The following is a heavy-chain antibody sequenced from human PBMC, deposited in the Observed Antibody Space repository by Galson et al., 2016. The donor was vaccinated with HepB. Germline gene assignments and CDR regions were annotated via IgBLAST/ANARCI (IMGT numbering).Heavy chain of an antibody. CDR1: GFTFDDYG. CDR3: AKDSSAYYYVSFYYYAMDV. D-gene: IGHD3-22*01. CDR2: IKQDGIEK. V-gene: IGHV3-7*03. Sequence: SLRLSCAVSGFTFDDYGMTWVRQAPGGGLEWVANIKQDGIEKYYVDSVKGRFTISRDDAKNSVFLQMNSLRAEDTALYYCAKDSSAYYYVSFYYYAMDVWGQGTTVTVSS. J-gene: IGHJ6*02.